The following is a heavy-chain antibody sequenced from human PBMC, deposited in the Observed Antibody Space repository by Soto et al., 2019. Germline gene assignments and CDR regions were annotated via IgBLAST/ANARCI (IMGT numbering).Heavy chain of an antibody. CDR1: GYTFTGYY. Sequence: GASVKVSCKASGYTFTGYYMHWVRQAPGQGLEWMGWINPNSGGTNYAQKFQGWVTMTRDTSISTAYMELSRLRSDDTAVYYCARDLPAATVTSYYFDYWGQGTLVTVSS. CDR3: ARDLPAATVTSYYFDY. CDR2: INPNSGGT. V-gene: IGHV1-2*04. J-gene: IGHJ4*02. D-gene: IGHD4-4*01.